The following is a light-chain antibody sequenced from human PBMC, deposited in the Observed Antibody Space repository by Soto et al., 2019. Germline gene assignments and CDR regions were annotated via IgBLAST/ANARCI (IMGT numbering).Light chain of an antibody. Sequence: QSALTQPASVSGSPGPSITISCTGTSSDVGGYNYVSWYQQHPGQAHKLMIYEVSNRPAGVSNRFSGSKSANTASLTISVLQAEDEADYFCSSYGSTSTRYVFGTGTKVTVL. V-gene: IGLV2-14*01. CDR1: SSDVGGYNY. CDR2: EVS. CDR3: SSYGSTSTRYV. J-gene: IGLJ1*01.